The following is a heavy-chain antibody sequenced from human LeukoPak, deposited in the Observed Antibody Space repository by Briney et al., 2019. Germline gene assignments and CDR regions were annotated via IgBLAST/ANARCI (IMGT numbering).Heavy chain of an antibody. V-gene: IGHV4-39*01. CDR2: IYYSGST. D-gene: IGHD3-22*01. J-gene: IGHJ4*02. CDR3: ARVPTGDYYDSLVY. CDR1: GGSISRSTYY. Sequence: SETLSLTCTVSGGSISRSTYYWGWIRQPPGKGLEWIGNIYYSGSTYYNPSLKSRVTISVDTSKNQFSLKLSSVTAADTAVYYCARVPTGDYYDSLVYWGQGTLVTVSS.